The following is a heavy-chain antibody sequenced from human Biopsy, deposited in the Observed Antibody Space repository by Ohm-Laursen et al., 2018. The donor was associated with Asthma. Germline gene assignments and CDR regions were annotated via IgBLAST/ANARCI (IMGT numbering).Heavy chain of an antibody. Sequence: PSQTLSLTCTVSGASIKTDDHYWSWLRQPPGKGLEWFGFILYSGSTSYNPSLKGGVTISVDTSTNQFSLKLSSVTAADTAVYYCARASVAASSNWFDPRGQGTLVTVSS. J-gene: IGHJ5*02. CDR1: GASIKTDDHY. CDR3: ARASVAASSNWFDP. V-gene: IGHV4-30-4*01. CDR2: ILYSGST. D-gene: IGHD6-19*01.